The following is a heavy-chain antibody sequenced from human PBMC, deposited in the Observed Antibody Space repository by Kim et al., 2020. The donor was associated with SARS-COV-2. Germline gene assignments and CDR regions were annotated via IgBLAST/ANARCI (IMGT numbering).Heavy chain of an antibody. CDR3: AREGLNEAFDY. D-gene: IGHD1-1*01. J-gene: IGHJ4*02. CDR1: GGSISSGGYY. V-gene: IGHV4-31*03. Sequence: SETLSLTCTVSGGSISSGGYYWSWIRQHPGKGLEWIGYIYYSGSTYYNPSLKSRVTISVDTSKNQFSLKLSSVTAADTAVYYCAREGLNEAFDYWGQGTLVTVSS. CDR2: IYYSGST.